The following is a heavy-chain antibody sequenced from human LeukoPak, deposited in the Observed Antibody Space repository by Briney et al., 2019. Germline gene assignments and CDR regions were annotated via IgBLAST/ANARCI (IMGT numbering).Heavy chain of an antibody. J-gene: IGHJ4*02. D-gene: IGHD3-16*01. CDR3: AKVYPFTAPGPPIFDY. Sequence: GGSLRLSCAASGFTFSSYWLSWVRQAPGKGLEWVANINLDGSERYYVDSVKGRFTISRDNSKNTLYLQMNSLRAEDTAVYYCAKVYPFTAPGPPIFDYWGQGTLVTVSS. CDR2: INLDGSER. V-gene: IGHV3-7*03. CDR1: GFTFSSYW.